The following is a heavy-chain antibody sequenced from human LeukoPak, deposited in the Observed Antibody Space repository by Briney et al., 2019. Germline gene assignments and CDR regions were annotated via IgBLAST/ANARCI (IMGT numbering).Heavy chain of an antibody. Sequence: ASVKVSCKASGGTFSSYAISWVRQAPGQGLEWMGWINTNTGNPTYAQGFTGRFVFSLDTSVSTAYLQISSLKAEDTAVYYCAREAEVVAATGYYYNGMDVWGQGTTVTVSS. J-gene: IGHJ6*02. CDR2: INTNTGNP. V-gene: IGHV7-4-1*02. CDR3: AREAEVVAATGYYYNGMDV. D-gene: IGHD2-15*01. CDR1: GGTFSSYA.